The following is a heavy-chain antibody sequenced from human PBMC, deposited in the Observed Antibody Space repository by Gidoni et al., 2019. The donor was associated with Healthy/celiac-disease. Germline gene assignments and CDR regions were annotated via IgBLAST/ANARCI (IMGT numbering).Heavy chain of an antibody. Sequence: EVQLLESGGGLVQPGGSLRLSCAASGFPFSSYAMSWVRQAPGKGLEWVSAISGSGGSTYYADSVKGRFTISRDNSKNTLYLQMNSLRAEDTAVYYCAKDLYDSSGYYPRGFDPWGQGTLVTVSS. D-gene: IGHD3-22*01. CDR2: ISGSGGST. V-gene: IGHV3-23*01. CDR1: GFPFSSYA. CDR3: AKDLYDSSGYYPRGFDP. J-gene: IGHJ5*02.